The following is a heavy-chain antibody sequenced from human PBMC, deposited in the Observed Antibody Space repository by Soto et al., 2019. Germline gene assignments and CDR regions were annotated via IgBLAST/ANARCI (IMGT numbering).Heavy chain of an antibody. J-gene: IGHJ4*02. D-gene: IGHD1-7*01. CDR1: GDSISSSTYY. CDR3: ASRDPGTSVDY. Sequence: SETLSLTCTVSGDSISSSTYYWGWIRQSPGKGLEWIGNIHYSGSTYYNPSLKSRVTISVDTSKNQFSLKVTSLTAADTAVYYCASRDPGTSVDYWGQGTLVTVSS. CDR2: IHYSGST. V-gene: IGHV4-39*01.